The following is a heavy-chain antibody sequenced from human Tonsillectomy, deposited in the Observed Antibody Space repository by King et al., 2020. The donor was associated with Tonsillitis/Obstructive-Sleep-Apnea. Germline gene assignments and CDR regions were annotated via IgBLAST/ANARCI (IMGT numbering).Heavy chain of an antibody. CDR1: GFTFSSYG. D-gene: IGHD5-18*01. CDR2: ISYDGSNK. CDR3: ATDERYGKEDYYYGMDF. J-gene: IGHJ6*02. V-gene: IGHV3-30*03. Sequence: VQLVESGGGVVQPGRSLRLSCAASGFTFSSYGMHWVRQAPGKGLEWVAVISYDGSNKYYADSVKGRFTISRDNSKNTLYLQMNSLRAEDTAVYYCATDERYGKEDYYYGMDFGGQGTTVTVS.